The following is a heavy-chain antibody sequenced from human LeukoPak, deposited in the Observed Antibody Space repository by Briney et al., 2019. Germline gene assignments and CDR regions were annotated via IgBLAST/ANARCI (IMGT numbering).Heavy chain of an antibody. D-gene: IGHD3-22*01. CDR3: ASRAFYDSSGLDF. V-gene: IGHV4-4*08. J-gene: IGHJ4*02. CDR2: VSTRRNT. Sequence: PSETLSLTCSVSGGSIRNYYCAWIRQPPGKGLEWIGHVSTRRNTKYNPSLKSRVTIPIDTSKKHFSLNLSSVSAADTAVYYCASRAFYDSSGLDFWGQGILVTVSS. CDR1: GGSIRNYY.